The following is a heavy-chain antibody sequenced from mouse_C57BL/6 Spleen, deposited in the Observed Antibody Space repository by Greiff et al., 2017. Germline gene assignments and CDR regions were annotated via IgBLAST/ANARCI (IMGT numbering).Heavy chain of an antibody. CDR1: GFNIKNTY. Sequence: EVQLQQSVAELVRPGASVKLSCTASGFNIKNTYMHWVKQRPEQGLEWIGRIDPANGNTKYAPKFQGKATITADTSSNTAYLQLSSLTSEDTAIYYCAGDPYYYGSSYGYFDVWGTGTTVTVSS. CDR2: IDPANGNT. D-gene: IGHD1-1*01. J-gene: IGHJ1*03. V-gene: IGHV14-3*01. CDR3: AGDPYYYGSSYGYFDV.